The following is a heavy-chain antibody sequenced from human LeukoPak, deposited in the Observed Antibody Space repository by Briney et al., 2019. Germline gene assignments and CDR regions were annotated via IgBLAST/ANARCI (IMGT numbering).Heavy chain of an antibody. Sequence: PGTSLRLSCAASGFTFRSYGMHWVRQAPGRGLEWVAVISYDGSNEYYVDPVKGRFNISRDNSKNTLYLQIHSLRVEDTARYYCAKGGNDFYYYGLDVWGQGTTVTVSS. CDR3: AKGGNDFYYYGLDV. D-gene: IGHD1-1*01. CDR1: GFTFRSYG. J-gene: IGHJ6*02. V-gene: IGHV3-30*18. CDR2: ISYDGSNE.